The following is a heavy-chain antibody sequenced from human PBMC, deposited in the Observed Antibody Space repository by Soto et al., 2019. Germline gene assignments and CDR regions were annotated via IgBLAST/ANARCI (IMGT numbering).Heavy chain of an antibody. V-gene: IGHV3-48*02. CDR3: AREWNSAGTDAFDI. Sequence: GGSLRLSCAASGFTFSSYSMNWVRQAPGKGLEWVSYISSSSSTIYYADSVKGRFTISRDNAKNSLYLQMNSLRDEDTAVYYCAREWNSAGTDAFDIWGQGTMVTVSS. CDR1: GFTFSSYS. J-gene: IGHJ3*02. D-gene: IGHD1-7*01. CDR2: ISSSSSTI.